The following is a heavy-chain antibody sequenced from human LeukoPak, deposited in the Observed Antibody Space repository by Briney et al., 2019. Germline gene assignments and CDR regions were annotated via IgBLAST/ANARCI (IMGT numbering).Heavy chain of an antibody. CDR3: ARESVDTATPFDY. CDR2: IIPIFGTA. V-gene: IGHV1-69*06. Sequence: SVKVSCKASGCTFSSYAISWVRQAPGQGLEWMGGIIPIFGTANYAQKFQGRVTITADKSTSTAYMELSSLRSEDTAVYYCARESVDTATPFDYWGQGTLVTVSS. CDR1: GCTFSSYA. J-gene: IGHJ4*02. D-gene: IGHD5-18*01.